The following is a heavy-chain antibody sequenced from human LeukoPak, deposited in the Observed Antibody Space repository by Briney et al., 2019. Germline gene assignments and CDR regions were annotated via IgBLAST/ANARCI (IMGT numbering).Heavy chain of an antibody. D-gene: IGHD6-19*01. J-gene: IGHJ4*02. CDR3: AKDIWDGYSSGGFDY. CDR1: GFTFDDYA. CDR2: ISWNSGSI. V-gene: IGHV3-9*01. Sequence: GRSLRLSCAASGFTFDDYAMHWVRQAPGKGLEWVSGISWNSGSIGYADSVKGRFTISRDNAKNSLYLQMNSLRAEDTALYYCAKDIWDGYSSGGFDYWGQGTLVTASS.